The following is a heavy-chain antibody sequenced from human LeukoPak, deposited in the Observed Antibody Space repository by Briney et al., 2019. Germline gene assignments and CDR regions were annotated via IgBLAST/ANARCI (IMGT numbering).Heavy chain of an antibody. V-gene: IGHV4-38-2*02. CDR3: ARVTTESYFDY. Sequence: SETLSLTCTVSGYTITSGYYWGWIRQPPGKGLEWIGSIYHSGTAYYNPSLKSRVTISLDTSNNQFSLKLNSVTAADTAMYFCARVTTESYFDYWGQGTLVTGFS. CDR1: GYTITSGYY. D-gene: IGHD4-11*01. J-gene: IGHJ4*02. CDR2: IYHSGTA.